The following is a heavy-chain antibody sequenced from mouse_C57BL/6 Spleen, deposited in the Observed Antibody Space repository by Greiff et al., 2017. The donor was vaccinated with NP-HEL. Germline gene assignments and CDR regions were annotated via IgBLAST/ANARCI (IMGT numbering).Heavy chain of an antibody. CDR3: ARFSSGYRAMDY. Sequence: EVQLQQSGPELVKPGASVKIPCKASGYTFTDYNMDWVKQSHGKSLEWIGDINPNNGGTIYNQKFKGKATLTVDKSSSTAYMELRSLTSEDTAVYYCARFSSGYRAMDYWGQGTSVTVSS. V-gene: IGHV1-18*01. CDR1: GYTFTDYN. CDR2: INPNNGGT. J-gene: IGHJ4*01. D-gene: IGHD3-2*02.